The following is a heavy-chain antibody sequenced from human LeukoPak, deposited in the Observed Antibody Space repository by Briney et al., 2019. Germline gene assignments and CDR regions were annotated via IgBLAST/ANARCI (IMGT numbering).Heavy chain of an antibody. D-gene: IGHD2-2*01. CDR2: IFHSGST. CDR1: DYSISSGYY. Sequence: SETLSLTCTVSDYSISSGYYWGWIRKPPGKGLEWIGTIFHSGSTYYNPSFKSRVSISVDTSKNQFSLKVSSVTAADTAVYYCARVPAAIGRPFDNWGQGTLVTVSS. CDR3: ARVPAAIGRPFDN. V-gene: IGHV4-38-2*02. J-gene: IGHJ4*02.